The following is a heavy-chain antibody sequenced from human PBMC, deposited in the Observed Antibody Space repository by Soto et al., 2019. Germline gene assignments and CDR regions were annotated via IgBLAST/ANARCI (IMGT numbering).Heavy chain of an antibody. Sequence: QITLKESGPSLVKPTQTLTLTCTFSGFSLSTGGVGVGWIRQPPGKALEWLALIYWDDDKRYSPSLRSRLTVNKATSKTQVVLTMTNMDPVDTATYYCAHSRCGGDCLQSYSSHYYYGMDVWGQGTTVTVSS. CDR1: GFSLSTGGVG. CDR2: IYWDDDK. V-gene: IGHV2-5*02. J-gene: IGHJ6*02. CDR3: AHSRCGGDCLQSYSSHYYYGMDV. D-gene: IGHD2-21*02.